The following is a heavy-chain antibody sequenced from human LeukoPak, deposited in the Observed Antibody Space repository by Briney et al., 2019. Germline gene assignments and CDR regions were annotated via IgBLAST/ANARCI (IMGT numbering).Heavy chain of an antibody. D-gene: IGHD6-19*01. CDR2: INPNSGGT. V-gene: IGHV1-2*02. CDR1: GYKFTGYY. CDR3: ARARIAVAVKWFDP. J-gene: IGHJ5*02. Sequence: GASVKVSCKASGYKFTGYYMHWVRQAPGQGLEWMGWINPNSGGTNYAQKFQGRVTMTRDTSISTAYMELSRLRSDDTAVYYCARARIAVAVKWFDPWGQGTLVTVSS.